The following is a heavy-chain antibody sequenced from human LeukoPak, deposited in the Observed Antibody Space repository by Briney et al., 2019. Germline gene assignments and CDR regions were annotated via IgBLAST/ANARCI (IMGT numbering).Heavy chain of an antibody. Sequence: GASVKVSCKASGGTFSSYAISWVRQAPGQGLEWMGGIIPIFGTANYAQKFQGRVTITTDESTSTAYMELSSLGSEDTAVYYCASCSSTSCYGYYMDVWGKGTTVTVSS. CDR3: ASCSSTSCYGYYMDV. V-gene: IGHV1-69*05. J-gene: IGHJ6*03. CDR2: IIPIFGTA. CDR1: GGTFSSYA. D-gene: IGHD2-2*01.